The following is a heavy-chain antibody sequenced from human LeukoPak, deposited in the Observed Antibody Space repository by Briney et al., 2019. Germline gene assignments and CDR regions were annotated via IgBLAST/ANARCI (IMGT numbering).Heavy chain of an antibody. Sequence: SGPGLVKPSQTLSLTCAISGDSVSSNTASWNWIRQSPSRGLEWLGRTYYRSGWYNDYAVSVKSRITINPDTSKNQFSLQLNSVTPEDTAVYYCGRAGDGYNRGSVDSWGQGTLVTVSS. CDR1: GDSVSSNTAS. CDR2: TYYRSGWYN. V-gene: IGHV6-1*01. J-gene: IGHJ5*01. D-gene: IGHD5-24*01. CDR3: GRAGDGYNRGSVDS.